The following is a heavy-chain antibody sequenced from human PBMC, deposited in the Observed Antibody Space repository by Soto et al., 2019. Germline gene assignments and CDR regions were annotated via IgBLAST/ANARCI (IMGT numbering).Heavy chain of an antibody. CDR2: VNWNSVTT. J-gene: IGHJ3*02. CDR3: VKGLNSGGKTGSDFDI. Sequence: EVQLVESGGDLVQPGKSLRLSCAASGFTFNDYAMHWVRQPPGKGLEWVSSVNWNSVTTRYAVSLKGRFSISRDNAQNALYLKMNSLRPEDTALYYCVKGLNSGGKTGSDFDIWGQGTMVTVSS. D-gene: IGHD3-10*01. CDR1: GFTFNDYA. V-gene: IGHV3-9*01.